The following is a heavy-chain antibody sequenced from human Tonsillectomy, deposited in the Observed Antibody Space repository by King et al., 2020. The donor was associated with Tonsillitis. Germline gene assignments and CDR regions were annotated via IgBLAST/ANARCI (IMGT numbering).Heavy chain of an antibody. J-gene: IGHJ4*02. D-gene: IGHD2-2*01. V-gene: IGHV3-30*18. Sequence: VQLVESGGGVVQPGRSLRLSCAASGFTFSSYGMHWVRKAPGKGLEWVAVISYDGSNKYYADSVKGRFTISRDNYKNTLYLQMNSLRAEVTAVYYCAKDGSTSGPFHYLVQGTLVTVSS. CDR2: ISYDGSNK. CDR3: AKDGSTSGPFHY. CDR1: GFTFSSYG.